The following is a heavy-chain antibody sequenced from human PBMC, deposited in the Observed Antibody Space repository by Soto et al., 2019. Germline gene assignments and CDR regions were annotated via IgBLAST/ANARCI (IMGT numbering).Heavy chain of an antibody. CDR1: GYTFTSYG. Sequence: ASVKVSCKASGYTFTSYGISWVRQAPGQGLEWMGWISAYNGNTNYAQKLQGRVTMTTDTSTSTAYMELRSLRSDDTAVYYCARDRAATHYDILTGSSPFDYWDQGTLVTVSS. CDR3: ARDRAATHYDILTGSSPFDY. D-gene: IGHD3-9*01. J-gene: IGHJ4*02. V-gene: IGHV1-18*01. CDR2: ISAYNGNT.